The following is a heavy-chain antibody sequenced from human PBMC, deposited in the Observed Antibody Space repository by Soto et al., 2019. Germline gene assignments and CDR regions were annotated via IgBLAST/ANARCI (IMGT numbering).Heavy chain of an antibody. CDR3: AKETAYSSTWERIDY. V-gene: IGHV3-23*01. CDR2: ISGSGIST. D-gene: IGHD6-13*01. CDR1: GFTFSSYA. Sequence: EVQLLESGGGLVQPGGSLRLSCAASGFTFSSYAMSWVRQAPGKVLEWVSAISGSGISTYYADSVKGRFTISRDNSKNTLYLQINSLRAEDTAVYYCAKETAYSSTWERIDYWGQGTLVTVSS. J-gene: IGHJ4*02.